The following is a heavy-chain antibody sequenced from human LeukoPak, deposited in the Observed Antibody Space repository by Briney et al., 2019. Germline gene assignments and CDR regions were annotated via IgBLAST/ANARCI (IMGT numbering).Heavy chain of an antibody. J-gene: IGHJ4*02. Sequence: GGSLRLSCAASGFTFDDYAMHWVRQAPGKDLEWVSGISWNSGSIGYADSVKGRFTISRDNAKNSLYLQMNSLRAEDTALYYCAKDSDIAAGYFDYWGQGTLVTVSS. D-gene: IGHD6-25*01. CDR1: GFTFDDYA. CDR2: ISWNSGSI. CDR3: AKDSDIAAGYFDY. V-gene: IGHV3-9*01.